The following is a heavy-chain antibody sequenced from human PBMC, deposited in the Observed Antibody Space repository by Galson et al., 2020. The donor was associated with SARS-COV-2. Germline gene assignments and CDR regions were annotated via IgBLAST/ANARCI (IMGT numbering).Heavy chain of an antibody. J-gene: IGHJ4*02. D-gene: IGHD3-22*01. V-gene: IGHV3-30-3*01. CDR3: ARDFGPDSSGYYSSYYDY. CDR1: GFTFSTYP. Sequence: GGSLRLSCAASGFTFSTYPMHWVRQAPGKGLEWVAVISYGGDSKSYADSVKGRFTISRDNSKNTLFLQMSSLRAEDTAVYYCARDFGPDSSGYYSSYYDYWGQGTLVTVSS. CDR2: ISYGGDSK.